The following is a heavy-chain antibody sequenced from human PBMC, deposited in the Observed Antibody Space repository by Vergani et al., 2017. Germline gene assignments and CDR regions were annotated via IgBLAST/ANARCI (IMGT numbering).Heavy chain of an antibody. Sequence: VQLLESGGSLKQPGGSVRLSCAASGFTFSTYAMHWVRQAPGQGLEWMGWINPNTGGTNYALKFQGRVTMTRDTSSSTAYMELSRLRSDETAVYSCARVGGLGSHDKDYYYYGMDVWGQGTTVTVSS. D-gene: IGHD3-16*01. V-gene: IGHV1-2*02. CDR3: ARVGGLGSHDKDYYYYGMDV. CDR1: GFTFSTYA. CDR2: INPNTGGT. J-gene: IGHJ6*02.